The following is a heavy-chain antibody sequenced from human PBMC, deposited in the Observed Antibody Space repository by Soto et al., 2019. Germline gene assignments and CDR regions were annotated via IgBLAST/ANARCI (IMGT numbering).Heavy chain of an antibody. D-gene: IGHD3-22*01. Sequence: ASLKVSCKAFGYTFSNYYIHWVRQAPGQGLEWMGVFNPTGGSTSYAQKFQGRVTMTRDTSTSTVYMELSSLRSEDTAVYYCARRKATYYYDSSGDTNAFDIWGQGTMVTVSS. CDR3: ARRKATYYYDSSGDTNAFDI. J-gene: IGHJ3*02. CDR1: GYTFSNYY. V-gene: IGHV1-46*01. CDR2: FNPTGGST.